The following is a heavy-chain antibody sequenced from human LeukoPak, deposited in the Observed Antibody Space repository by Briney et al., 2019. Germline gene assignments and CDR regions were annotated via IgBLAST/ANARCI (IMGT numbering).Heavy chain of an antibody. J-gene: IGHJ4*02. V-gene: IGHV3-7*01. CDR2: IKEDGGEK. Sequence: GGSLRLSCEASGFTFSTYWMSWVRQAPGKGLEWVANIKEDGGEKYYVDSVKGRFTISRDNAKNSLYLQMNSLRAEDTAVYYCASGYYPRRFDYWGQGTLVTVSS. CDR3: ASGYYPRRFDY. D-gene: IGHD3-22*01. CDR1: GFTFSTYW.